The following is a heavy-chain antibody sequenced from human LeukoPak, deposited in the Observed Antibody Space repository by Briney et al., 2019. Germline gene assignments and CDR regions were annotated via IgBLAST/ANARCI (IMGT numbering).Heavy chain of an antibody. V-gene: IGHV3-23*01. D-gene: IGHD1-26*01. CDR1: GFIFRNYA. CDR3: AKLWRGSYPRYFDY. Sequence: PGGSLRLSCAASGFIFRNYAMSWVRQAPGKGLEWVSVITDSGGTTFYADSVKGRFTISRDNSKNTLYLQMNCLSAEDSAIYYCAKLWRGSYPRYFDYWGQGALVAVSS. J-gene: IGHJ4*02. CDR2: ITDSGGTT.